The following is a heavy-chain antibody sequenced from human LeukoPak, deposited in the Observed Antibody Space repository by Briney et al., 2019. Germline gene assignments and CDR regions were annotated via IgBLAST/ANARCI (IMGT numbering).Heavy chain of an antibody. Sequence: GGSLRLSCAASGFTVSSNYMSWVCQAPGKGLEWVSVIYSGGSTYYADSVKGRFTISRDNSKNTLYLQMNSLRAEDTAVYYCARLDMDYYDSSGYGFDYWGQGTLVTVSS. D-gene: IGHD3-22*01. CDR2: IYSGGST. CDR3: ARLDMDYYDSSGYGFDY. CDR1: GFTVSSNY. J-gene: IGHJ4*02. V-gene: IGHV3-53*01.